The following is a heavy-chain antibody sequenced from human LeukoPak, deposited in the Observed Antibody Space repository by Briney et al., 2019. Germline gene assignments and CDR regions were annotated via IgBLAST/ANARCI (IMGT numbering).Heavy chain of an antibody. V-gene: IGHV3-15*01. J-gene: IGHJ4*02. D-gene: IGHD3-22*01. CDR3: TTAGDSSGYFPRYFDY. CDR2: IKSKTDGGTT. CDR1: GFTFSNAW. Sequence: GGSLRLCCAASGFTFSNAWMSWVRQAPGKGLEWVGRIKSKTDGGTTDYAAPVKGRFTISRDDSKNTLYLQMNSLKTEDTAVYYCTTAGDSSGYFPRYFDYWGQGTLVTVSS.